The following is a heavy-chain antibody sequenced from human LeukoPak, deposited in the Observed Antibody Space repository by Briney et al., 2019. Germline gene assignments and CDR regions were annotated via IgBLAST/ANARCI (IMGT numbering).Heavy chain of an antibody. CDR2: ISGSGGST. D-gene: IGHD1-26*01. Sequence: PGGSLRLSCAASGFTFSSYAMSWVRQAPGKGLEWVSAISGSGGSTYYADSVKGRFTISRDNSKNTLYLQMNSLRAEDTAVYYCAKDALSIRVGEPPGAFDIWGEGTMVTVSS. J-gene: IGHJ3*02. CDR3: AKDALSIRVGEPPGAFDI. V-gene: IGHV3-23*01. CDR1: GFTFSSYA.